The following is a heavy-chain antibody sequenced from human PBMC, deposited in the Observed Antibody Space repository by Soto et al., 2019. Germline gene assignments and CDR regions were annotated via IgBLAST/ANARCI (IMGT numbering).Heavy chain of an antibody. CDR3: ARESGGATATLDYYYFYMDV. V-gene: IGHV1-2*04. CDR1: GDTFTGYY. Sequence: QVQLVQSGAEVKKPGASVTVSCRASGDTFTGYYMHWVRQAPGQGLEWMGWINPNSGVTKYAQKFQGWDTRTRDTSIRTVYMELSRLRSDDTAVYYCARESGGATATLDYYYFYMDVWGTGTTVTVSS. D-gene: IGHD5-12*01. J-gene: IGHJ6*03. CDR2: INPNSGVT.